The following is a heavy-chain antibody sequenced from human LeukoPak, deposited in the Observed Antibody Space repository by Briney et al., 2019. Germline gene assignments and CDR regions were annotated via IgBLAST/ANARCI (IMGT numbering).Heavy chain of an antibody. D-gene: IGHD3-10*01. Sequence: PSETLSLTCTVSGGSISSGGYYWSWIRQHPGRGLEWIGYIYYRGSTYYNPSLKSRVTISEDTSKNQFSLKLSSVTAADTAVYYCARERSYYYGSSYYYYMDVWGKGTTVTVSS. V-gene: IGHV4-31*03. CDR2: IYYRGST. CDR3: ARERSYYYGSSYYYYMDV. J-gene: IGHJ6*03. CDR1: GGSISSGGYY.